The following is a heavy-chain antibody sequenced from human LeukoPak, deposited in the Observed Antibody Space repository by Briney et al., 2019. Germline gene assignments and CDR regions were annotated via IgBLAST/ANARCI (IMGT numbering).Heavy chain of an antibody. D-gene: IGHD6-13*01. CDR2: INHSGST. CDR1: GGSFSGYY. CDR3: ARHEGSSWYVRFDY. V-gene: IGHV4-34*01. J-gene: IGHJ4*02. Sequence: SETLSLTCAVYGGSFSGYYWSWLRQPPGKGLEWIGEINHSGSTNYNPSLKSRVTISVDTSKNQFSLKLSSVTAADTAVYYCARHEGSSWYVRFDYWGQGTLVTVSS.